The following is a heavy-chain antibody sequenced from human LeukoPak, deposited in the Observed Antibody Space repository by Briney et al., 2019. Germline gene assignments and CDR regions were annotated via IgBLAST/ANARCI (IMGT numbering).Heavy chain of an antibody. CDR3: ARGIPPRRDYDSRGYYSYYFDY. CDR1: GYTFTSYG. J-gene: IGHJ4*02. Sequence: ASMTVSCKASGYTFTSYGISWVRQAPGQGLEWMGWISAYNGNTNYAQKLQGRVTMTTDTSTSTAYMELRSLRSDDTAVYYCARGIPPRRDYDSRGYYSYYFDYWGQGTLVTVSS. D-gene: IGHD3-22*01. V-gene: IGHV1-18*01. CDR2: ISAYNGNT.